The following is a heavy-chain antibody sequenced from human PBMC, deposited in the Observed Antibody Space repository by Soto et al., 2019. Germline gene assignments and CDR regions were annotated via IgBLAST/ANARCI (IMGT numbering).Heavy chain of an antibody. V-gene: IGHV1-69*13. CDR2: IIPVFGTA. D-gene: IGHD3-22*01. CDR3: ARGGSGYVWFNEF. CDR1: GGLFSGYA. J-gene: IGHJ4*02. Sequence: GASVKVSCKDSGGLFSGYAISWVRQAPGQGLEWMGGIIPVFGTAYYAQKFQGRVTITADESTNTAYMELSSLRSEDTAMYYCARGGSGYVWFNEFWGQGSLVTVSS.